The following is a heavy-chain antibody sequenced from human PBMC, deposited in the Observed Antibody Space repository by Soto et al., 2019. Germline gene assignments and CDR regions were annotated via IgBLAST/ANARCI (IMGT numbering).Heavy chain of an antibody. Sequence: QVQLQESGPGLVKPSGTLSLTCAVSGASISSSNWWSWVRQPPGEGLEWIGEIYHSGSTNSNPSLRSRVTRSVDESRKQCSRKLSPVTAADTAVYYCARRWGEGRVDYWGQGALVTVSS. CDR2: IYHSGST. D-gene: IGHD3-10*01. J-gene: IGHJ4*02. CDR1: GASISSSNW. CDR3: ARRWGEGRVDY. V-gene: IGHV4-4*02.